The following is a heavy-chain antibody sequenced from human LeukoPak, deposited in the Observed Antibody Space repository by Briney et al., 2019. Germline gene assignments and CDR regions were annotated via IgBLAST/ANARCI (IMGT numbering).Heavy chain of an antibody. Sequence: PGRSLRLSCAASGFTFSSCAMHWVRQAPGKGQEWVAVISYDGSNKYYADSVKGRFTISRDNSKNTLYLQMNSLRAEDTAVYYCAKEYCSGGSCYEDRAFDIWGQGTMVTVSS. J-gene: IGHJ3*02. CDR2: ISYDGSNK. V-gene: IGHV3-30*04. CDR3: AKEYCSGGSCYEDRAFDI. CDR1: GFTFSSCA. D-gene: IGHD2-15*01.